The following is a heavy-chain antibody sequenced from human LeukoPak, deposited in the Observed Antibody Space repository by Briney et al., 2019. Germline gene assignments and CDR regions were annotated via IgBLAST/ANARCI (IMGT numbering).Heavy chain of an antibody. V-gene: IGHV3-53*01. CDR3: ARDLRGYSYGYFDY. D-gene: IGHD5-18*01. CDR2: IYSGGST. CDR1: GFTVSSNY. Sequence: GGSLRLSCAASGFTVSSNYMSWVRQAPGKGLEWVSVIYSGGSTYYADSVKGRFTISKDNSKNTLYLQMNSLRAEDTAMYYCARDLRGYSYGYFDYWGQGTLVTVSS. J-gene: IGHJ4*02.